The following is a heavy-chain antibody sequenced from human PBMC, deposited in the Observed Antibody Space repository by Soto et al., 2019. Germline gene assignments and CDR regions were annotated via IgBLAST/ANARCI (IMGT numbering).Heavy chain of an antibody. CDR3: ARVTKAGWLQFGWFDP. V-gene: IGHV1-2*02. CDR2: INPNSGGT. J-gene: IGHJ5*02. CDR1: GYTFTGYY. D-gene: IGHD5-12*01. Sequence: ASVKVSCKASGYTFTGYYMHWVRQAPGQGLEWMGWINPNSGGTNYAQKFQGRVTMTRDTSISTAYMELSRLRSEDTAVYYCARVTKAGWLQFGWFDPWGQGTLVTVSS.